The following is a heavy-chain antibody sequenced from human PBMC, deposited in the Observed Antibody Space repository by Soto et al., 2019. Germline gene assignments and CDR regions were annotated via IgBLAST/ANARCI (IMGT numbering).Heavy chain of an antibody. CDR3: ARGKDIVVVVTAEYFQH. CDR2: INHSGST. V-gene: IGHV4-34*01. D-gene: IGHD2-15*01. CDR1: GGSFSDYY. J-gene: IGHJ1*01. Sequence: QVQLQQWGAGLLKPSETLSLTCAVYGGSFSDYYWSWIRQPPGKGLEWIGEINHSGSTNYNLSLKSRVTISVDTPKNQFSLKLSSVTAADTAVYYCARGKDIVVVVTAEYFQHWGQGALVTVSS.